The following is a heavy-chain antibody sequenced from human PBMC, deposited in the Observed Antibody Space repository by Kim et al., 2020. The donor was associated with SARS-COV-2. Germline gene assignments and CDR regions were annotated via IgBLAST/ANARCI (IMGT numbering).Heavy chain of an antibody. J-gene: IGHJ5*02. CDR2: ISGSGGST. CDR1: GFTFSSYA. Sequence: GGSLRLSCAASGFTFSSYAMSWVRQAPGKGLEWVSAISGSGGSTYYADSVKGRFTISRDNSKNTLYLQMNSLRAEDTAVYYCAKSRGRGYSGYVGFRFDPWGQGTLVTVSS. CDR3: AKSRGRGYSGYVGFRFDP. D-gene: IGHD5-12*01. V-gene: IGHV3-23*01.